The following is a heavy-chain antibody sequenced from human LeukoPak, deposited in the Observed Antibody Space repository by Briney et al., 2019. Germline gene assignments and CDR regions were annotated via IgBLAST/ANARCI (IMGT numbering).Heavy chain of an antibody. Sequence: PGGSLRLSCAASGFTFSSYSMNWVRQAPGKGLEWVSSITSSSTSIYYADSVKGRFTISRDNAKNSLYLQMNSLRAEDTAVYYCARENGMAPPDYWGQGTLVTVSS. V-gene: IGHV3-21*01. J-gene: IGHJ4*02. CDR1: GFTFSSYS. CDR3: ARENGMAPPDY. D-gene: IGHD5-24*01. CDR2: ITSSSTSI.